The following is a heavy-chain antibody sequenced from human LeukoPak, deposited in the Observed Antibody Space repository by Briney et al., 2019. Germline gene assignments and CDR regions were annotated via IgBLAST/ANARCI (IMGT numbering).Heavy chain of an antibody. CDR2: ISYDGSNK. D-gene: IGHD3-16*01. CDR3: AKDLLGGVDY. V-gene: IGHV3-30*18. J-gene: IGHJ4*02. Sequence: PGRSLRLSCAASGFTFSSYGMHWVRQAPGKGLGWVGVISYDGSNKYYADSVKGRFTISRENSKNTLYLQMHSLRAEDTAVYYCAKDLLGGVDYWGQGTLVTVSS. CDR1: GFTFSSYG.